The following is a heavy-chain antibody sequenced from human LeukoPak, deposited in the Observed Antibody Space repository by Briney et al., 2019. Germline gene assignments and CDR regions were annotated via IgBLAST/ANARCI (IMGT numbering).Heavy chain of an antibody. J-gene: IGHJ4*02. Sequence: GRSLRLSCAASGFTFSSYAMHWVRQAPGKGLEWVAVISYDGSNKYYADSVKGRFTISRDNSKNTLYLQMNSLRAEDTAVYYCARGTLWFGELGYFDYWGQGTLVTVSS. CDR2: ISYDGSNK. CDR1: GFTFSSYA. D-gene: IGHD3-10*01. V-gene: IGHV3-30-3*01. CDR3: ARGTLWFGELGYFDY.